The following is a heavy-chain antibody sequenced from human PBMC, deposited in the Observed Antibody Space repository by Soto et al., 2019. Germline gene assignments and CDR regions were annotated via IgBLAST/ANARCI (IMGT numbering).Heavy chain of an antibody. Sequence: GGSLRLSCAASGFTFSSYWMHWVRQAPGKGLVWVSRIKGDGSETNYADSVKGRFTISRDNAKNTLYLQLNSLRAEDTAVYYCLRGNSGYGNFHYWGQGTRVTVSS. CDR3: LRGNSGYGNFHY. D-gene: IGHD5-12*01. CDR2: IKGDGSET. V-gene: IGHV3-74*01. J-gene: IGHJ4*02. CDR1: GFTFSSYW.